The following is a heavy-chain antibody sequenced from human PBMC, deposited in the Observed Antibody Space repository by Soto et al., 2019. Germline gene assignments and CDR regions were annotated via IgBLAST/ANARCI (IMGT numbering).Heavy chain of an antibody. Sequence: SETLSLTCTVSGGSISSSSYYWGWIRQPPGTGLEWIGSIYYSGSTYYNPSLKSRVTISVDTSKNQFSLKLSSVTAADTAVYYCARQGGYFDSGYYMDVWGKGTTVTVSS. CDR1: GGSISSSSYY. D-gene: IGHD3-10*01. V-gene: IGHV4-39*01. J-gene: IGHJ6*03. CDR3: ARQGGYFDSGYYMDV. CDR2: IYYSGST.